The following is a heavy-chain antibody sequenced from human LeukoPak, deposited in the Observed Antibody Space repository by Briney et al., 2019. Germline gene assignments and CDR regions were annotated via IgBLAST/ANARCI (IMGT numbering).Heavy chain of an antibody. V-gene: IGHV4-59*08. Sequence: PSETLSLTCTVSGGSISSYYWSWIRQPPGKGLEWIGYIYYSGSTNYNPSLKSRVTISVDTSKNQFSLKLSSVTAADTAVYYCARHPIVVVTASAFDIWGQGTMVTVSS. D-gene: IGHD2-21*02. CDR1: GGSISSYY. J-gene: IGHJ3*02. CDR2: IYYSGST. CDR3: ARHPIVVVTASAFDI.